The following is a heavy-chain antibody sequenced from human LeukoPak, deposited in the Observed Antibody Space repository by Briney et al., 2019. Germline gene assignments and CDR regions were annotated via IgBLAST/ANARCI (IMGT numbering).Heavy chain of an antibody. CDR1: GFTFDDYA. D-gene: IGHD5-12*01. CDR2: ISWNSGSI. V-gene: IGHV3-9*01. CDR3: AKDLSGSGYDPGFDY. Sequence: GRSLRLSCAASGFTFDDYAMHWVRQAPGKGLEWVSGISWNSGSIGYADSVKGRFTISRDNAKNSLYLQMNSLRAEDTALYYCAKDLSGSGYDPGFDYWGQGTLVTVSS. J-gene: IGHJ4*02.